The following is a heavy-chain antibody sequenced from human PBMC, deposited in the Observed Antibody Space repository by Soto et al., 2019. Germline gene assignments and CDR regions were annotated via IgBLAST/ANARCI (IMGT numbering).Heavy chain of an antibody. Sequence: QITLKESGPTLVKPTQTLTLTCTFSGFSLNTSGVGVGWIRQPPGKALEWLALIYWDDDKRYSPSLKSRLTITKDTSKNQVVLTMTTMDPVDTATYYCAHRSGRGDYGYYMDVWGKGTTVTVSS. V-gene: IGHV2-5*02. CDR1: GFSLNTSGVG. CDR3: AHRSGRGDYGYYMDV. D-gene: IGHD4-17*01. CDR2: IYWDDDK. J-gene: IGHJ6*03.